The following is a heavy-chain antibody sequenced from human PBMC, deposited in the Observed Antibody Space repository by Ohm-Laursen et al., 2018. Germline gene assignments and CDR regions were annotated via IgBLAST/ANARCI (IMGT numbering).Heavy chain of an antibody. CDR2: IIPIFGTA. V-gene: IGHV1-69*13. J-gene: IGHJ6*02. CDR3: ARSAPSYYDYGMDV. CDR1: GYTFSSYG. Sequence: SVKASCKASGYTFSSYGISWVRQAPGQGLEWMGGIIPIFGTANYAQKSQGRVTITADESTSTAYMELISVTAADTAVYYCARSAPSYYDYGMDVWGQGTTVTVSS.